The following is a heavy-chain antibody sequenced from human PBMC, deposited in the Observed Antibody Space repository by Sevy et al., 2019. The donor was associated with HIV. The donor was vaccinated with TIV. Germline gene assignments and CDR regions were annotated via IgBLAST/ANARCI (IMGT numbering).Heavy chain of an antibody. D-gene: IGHD6-13*01. V-gene: IGHV3-72*01. CDR1: GFTFSDHY. CDR2: IRNKADSYTT. Sequence: GGSLRLSCAASGFTFSDHYMEWVRQAPGKGLEWVGRIRNKADSYTTEYAASVKGRFTISRGDSKNPLYLLMNSLKTEDTAVYYCATHAGIAAAGRVFDYWGQGTLVTVSS. CDR3: ATHAGIAAAGRVFDY. J-gene: IGHJ4*02.